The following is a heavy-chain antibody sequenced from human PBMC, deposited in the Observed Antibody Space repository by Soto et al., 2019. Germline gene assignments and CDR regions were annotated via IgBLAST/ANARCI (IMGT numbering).Heavy chain of an antibody. J-gene: IGHJ5*02. D-gene: IGHD6-13*01. V-gene: IGHV3-23*01. CDR3: AKATNSSSWPNWFDP. CDR2: ISGSGGST. CDR1: GFTFSSYA. Sequence: PGGSLRLSCAASGFTFSSYAMSWVRQAPGKGLEWVSAISGSGGSTYYADSVKGRFTISRDNSKNTLYLQMNSLRAEDTAVYYCAKATNSSSWPNWFDPWGQGTLVTVSS.